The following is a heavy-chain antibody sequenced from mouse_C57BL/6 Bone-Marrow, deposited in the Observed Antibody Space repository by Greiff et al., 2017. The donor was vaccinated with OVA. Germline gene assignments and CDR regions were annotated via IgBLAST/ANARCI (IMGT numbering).Heavy chain of an antibody. CDR1: GYTFTSYG. Sequence: VQLQQSGAELARPGASVKLSCKASGYTFTSYGISWVKQRTGQGLEWIGEIYPRSGNTYYNEKFKGKATLTADKASSTAYMELRSLTSEDSAVYFCARGDGYYASFAYWGQGTLVTVSA. J-gene: IGHJ3*01. D-gene: IGHD2-3*01. CDR2: IYPRSGNT. CDR3: ARGDGYYASFAY. V-gene: IGHV1-81*01.